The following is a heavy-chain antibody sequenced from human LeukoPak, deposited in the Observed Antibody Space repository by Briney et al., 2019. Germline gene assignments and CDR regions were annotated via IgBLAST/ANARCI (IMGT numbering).Heavy chain of an antibody. Sequence: GASVKLSCKASGYTFSDYYMHWVRQAPGQRLEWRGWINANSGGTKYAQKFQCRVTMTRDTSISTAYMELSRLRSDDTAVYYCAGVYEDGSGSFDYWGQGTLVSVSS. D-gene: IGHD3-22*01. CDR2: INANSGGT. J-gene: IGHJ4*02. V-gene: IGHV1-2*02. CDR1: GYTFSDYY. CDR3: AGVYEDGSGSFDY.